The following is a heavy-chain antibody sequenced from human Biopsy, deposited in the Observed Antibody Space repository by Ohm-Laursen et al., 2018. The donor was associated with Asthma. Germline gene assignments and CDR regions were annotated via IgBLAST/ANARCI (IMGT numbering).Heavy chain of an antibody. Sequence: SDTLSLTCTVSGGSINIGDYYWNWIRQPPGKGLEWIGEIDQSGYTNYNPSLKSRVTISADTSKNQFHLNLSSVTAADTAVYFCARAAITGIRGWFDPWGQGTQVTASS. CDR2: IDQSGYT. CDR3: ARAAITGIRGWFDP. V-gene: IGHV4-39*06. J-gene: IGHJ5*02. CDR1: GGSINIGDYY. D-gene: IGHD1-20*01.